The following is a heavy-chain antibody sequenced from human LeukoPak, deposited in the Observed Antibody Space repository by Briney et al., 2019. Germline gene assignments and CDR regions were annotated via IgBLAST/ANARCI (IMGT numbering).Heavy chain of an antibody. V-gene: IGHV4-39*07. D-gene: IGHD6-6*01. CDR2: INHSGST. Sequence: SETLSLTCTVSGGSISSSSYYWNWIRQPPGKGLEWIGEINHSGSTNYNPSLKSRVTISVDTSKNQFSLKLSSVTAADTAVYYCARASCGDGSSCFDYYMDVWGKGTTVTVSS. J-gene: IGHJ6*03. CDR3: ARASCGDGSSCFDYYMDV. CDR1: GGSISSSSYY.